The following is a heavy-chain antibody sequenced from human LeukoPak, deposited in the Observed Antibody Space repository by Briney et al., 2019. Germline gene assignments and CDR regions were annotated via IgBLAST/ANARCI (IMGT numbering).Heavy chain of an antibody. J-gene: IGHJ4*02. Sequence: AASVKVSFKASGYIFTNYGISWVRQAPGQGLEWMGWISVYNGDTNYAQKLQGRVTMTTDTSTSTAYMEARSLRSDDTAVYFCARVEGPSIFGVIDYWGQGTLVTISS. CDR1: GYIFTNYG. CDR2: ISVYNGDT. CDR3: ARVEGPSIFGVIDY. V-gene: IGHV1-18*01. D-gene: IGHD3-3*01.